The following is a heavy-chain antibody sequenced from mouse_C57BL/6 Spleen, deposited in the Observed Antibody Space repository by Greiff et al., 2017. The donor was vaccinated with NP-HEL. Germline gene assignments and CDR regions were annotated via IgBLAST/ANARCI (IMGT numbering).Heavy chain of an antibody. Sequence: QVQLHQSGAELVKPGASVKISCKASGYAFSSYWMNWVKQRPGKGLEWIGQIYPGDGDTNYNGKFKGKATLTADKTSSTAYMQLSSRTSEDSAVYFCARWRGLSYSFDSWGQGTTLPVSS. CDR1: GYAFSSYW. D-gene: IGHD2-3*01. CDR3: ARWRGLSYSFDS. J-gene: IGHJ2*01. CDR2: IYPGDGDT. V-gene: IGHV1-80*01.